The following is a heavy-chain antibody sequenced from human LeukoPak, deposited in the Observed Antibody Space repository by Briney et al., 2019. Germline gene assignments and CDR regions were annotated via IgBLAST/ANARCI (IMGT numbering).Heavy chain of an antibody. CDR2: INQDGSEK. CDR3: ARDEYDFWSGYYYPDY. D-gene: IGHD3-3*01. CDR1: GFTFRSYF. J-gene: IGHJ4*02. Sequence: GGSLRLSCAASGFTFRSYFMIWVRQAPGKGLEWVATINQDGSEKYSVDSVKDRFTISRDNAKNSLYLQMNSLRAEDTAVYYCARDEYDFWSGYYYPDYWGQGTLVTVSS. V-gene: IGHV3-7*01.